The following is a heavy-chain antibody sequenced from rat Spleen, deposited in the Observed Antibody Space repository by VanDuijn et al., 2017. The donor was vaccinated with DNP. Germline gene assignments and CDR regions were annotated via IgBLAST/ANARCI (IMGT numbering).Heavy chain of an antibody. V-gene: IGHV5-22*01. J-gene: IGHJ2*01. CDR1: GFTFSDYY. CDR2: ISYDGGST. Sequence: EVQLVESGGGLVQPGRSLKLSCAASGFTFSDYYMAWVRRAPPKGQEWVAYISYDGGSTYYGDLVKGRFTISRDNAKSPLCLQMASLRSEDMATYYCASLYLGYWGQGVMVTVSS. D-gene: IGHD2-1*01. CDR3: ASLYLGY.